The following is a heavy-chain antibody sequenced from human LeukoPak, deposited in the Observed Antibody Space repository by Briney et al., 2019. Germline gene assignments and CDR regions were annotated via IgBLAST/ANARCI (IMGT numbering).Heavy chain of an antibody. CDR2: IIPIFGTA. CDR1: GGTFSSYA. V-gene: IGHV1-69*13. CDR3: ASRASLDIVVVVAGAHNDAFDI. J-gene: IGHJ3*02. D-gene: IGHD2-15*01. Sequence: SVKVSCKASGGTFSSYAISWVRQAPGQGLQWMGGIIPIFGTANYAQKFQGRVTITADESTSTAYMELSSLRSEDTAVYYCASRASLDIVVVVAGAHNDAFDIWGQGTMVTVSS.